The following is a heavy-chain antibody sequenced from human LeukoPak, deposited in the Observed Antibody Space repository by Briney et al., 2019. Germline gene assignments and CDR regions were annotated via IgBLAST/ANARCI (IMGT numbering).Heavy chain of an antibody. V-gene: IGHV3-74*01. CDR1: GFTLRNYW. D-gene: IGHD5-18*01. CDR3: ASMWGYSYDY. J-gene: IGHJ4*02. Sequence: PGGSLRLSCAASGFTLRNYWMHWVRQTPGKGLLWVSRINGDGTSATYAGSVKGRFTISRDNAKNTLYLQMNSLRAEDTAVYYCASMWGYSYDYWGQGTLVTVSS. CDR2: INGDGTSA.